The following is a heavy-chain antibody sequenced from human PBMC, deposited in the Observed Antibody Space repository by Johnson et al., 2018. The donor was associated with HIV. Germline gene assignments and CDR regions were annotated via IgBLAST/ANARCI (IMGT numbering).Heavy chain of an antibody. V-gene: IGHV3-74*01. D-gene: IGHD5-12*01. CDR3: ARDAKVGYGDAFDI. CDR2: INSDGSST. J-gene: IGHJ3*02. CDR1: GFTFSRYW. Sequence: VQLVESGGGLIQPGGSLRLSCAASGFTFSRYWMHWVRQAPGTGLVWVSRINSDGSSTNYADSVKGRFTISRDNAKNTLYLQMNSLRPEDTAVFYCARDAKVGYGDAFDIWGHGTMVTVSS.